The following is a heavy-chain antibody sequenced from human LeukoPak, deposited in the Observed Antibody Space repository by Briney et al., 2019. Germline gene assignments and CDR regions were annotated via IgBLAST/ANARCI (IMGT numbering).Heavy chain of an antibody. CDR3: ARDHPYYYDISGYWHDY. Sequence: GGSLRLSCAASGFTFSSYSMNWVRQAPGKGLEWVSAISGSGGSTYCADSVKGRFTISRDNSKNTLYLQMNSLRAEDTAVYYCARDHPYYYDISGYWHDYWGLGTLVTVSS. CDR2: ISGSGGST. CDR1: GFTFSSYS. D-gene: IGHD3-22*01. J-gene: IGHJ4*02. V-gene: IGHV3-23*01.